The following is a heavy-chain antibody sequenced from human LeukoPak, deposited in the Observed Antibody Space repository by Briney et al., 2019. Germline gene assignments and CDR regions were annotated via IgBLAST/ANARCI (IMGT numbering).Heavy chain of an antibody. Sequence: PGGSLRLSCAASGFTFNTYTMNWVRQAPGKGLEWVSSISSSTSYIYYADSVKGRFTISKDNAKNSLYPQMNSLRAEDTAVYYCARAGGSTVSHSDYWGQGTLVTVSS. CDR1: GFTFNTYT. CDR3: ARAGGSTVSHSDY. D-gene: IGHD4-17*01. V-gene: IGHV3-21*01. J-gene: IGHJ4*02. CDR2: ISSSTSYI.